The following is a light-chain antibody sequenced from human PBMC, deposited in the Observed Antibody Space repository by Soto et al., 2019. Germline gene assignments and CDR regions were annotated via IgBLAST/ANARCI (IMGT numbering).Light chain of an antibody. CDR2: DAS. CDR1: QSISSH. Sequence: DIQMTQSPSTLSASVGDRVTITCRASQSISSHLAWYRQKPGKAPEVLIFDASTLESGVPSRFSGGGSGTKFTLTISSLQPDDFATYYCQQYSSNSYTFGPGTKVDIK. CDR3: QQYSSNSYT. J-gene: IGKJ2*01. V-gene: IGKV1-5*01.